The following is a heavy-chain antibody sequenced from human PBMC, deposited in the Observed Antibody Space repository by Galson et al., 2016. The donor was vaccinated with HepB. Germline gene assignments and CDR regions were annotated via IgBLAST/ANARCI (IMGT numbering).Heavy chain of an antibody. CDR2: IDWDDDK. Sequence: PALVKPTQTLTLTCTFSGFSLNTSGMRVSWIRRPPGKALEWLARIDWDDDKFYKTSLKTRLTISKDTSKNQVVLTMTNMDPVDTATYYCARIKGGNLDDAFDVWGQGTMVTVSS. V-gene: IGHV2-70*04. J-gene: IGHJ3*01. CDR1: GFSLNTSGMR. CDR3: ARIKGGNLDDAFDV.